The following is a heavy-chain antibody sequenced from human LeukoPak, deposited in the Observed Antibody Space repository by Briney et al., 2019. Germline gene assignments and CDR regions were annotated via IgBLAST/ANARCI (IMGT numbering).Heavy chain of an antibody. V-gene: IGHV3-7*01. CDR2: IKQDGSEK. Sequence: GGSLRLSCAASGFTFSSYWMSWVRQAPGKGPEWVANIKQDGSEKYYVDSVKGRFTISRDNAKNSLYLQMNSLRAEDTAVYYCARDPHCSSTSCSIGYYYMDVWGKGTTVTVSS. CDR1: GFTFSSYW. J-gene: IGHJ6*03. CDR3: ARDPHCSSTSCSIGYYYMDV. D-gene: IGHD2-2*01.